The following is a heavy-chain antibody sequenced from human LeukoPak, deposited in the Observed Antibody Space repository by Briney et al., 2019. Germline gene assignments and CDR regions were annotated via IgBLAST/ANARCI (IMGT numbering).Heavy chain of an antibody. V-gene: IGHV1-2*02. J-gene: IGHJ4*02. Sequence: ASVKVSCKASGYTFTGYYMHWVRQAPGQGLEWMGWINPNSGGTNYAQKFQGRVTMTRDTSISTAYMELSRLRSDDTAVYYGAREQILGYCSGGSCYGSPGGVDYWGQGTLVTVSS. D-gene: IGHD2-15*01. CDR3: AREQILGYCSGGSCYGSPGGVDY. CDR2: INPNSGGT. CDR1: GYTFTGYY.